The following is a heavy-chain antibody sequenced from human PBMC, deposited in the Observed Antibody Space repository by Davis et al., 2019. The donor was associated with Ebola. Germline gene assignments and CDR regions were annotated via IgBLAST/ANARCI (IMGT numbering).Heavy chain of an antibody. V-gene: IGHV3-53*05. CDR1: GFTVSSNY. CDR3: AKDERRKPQNMDV. D-gene: IGHD1-1*01. Sequence: GESLKISCAASGFTVSSNYMSWVRQPPGKRLEWVSVFYSGGDIYYADSVKGRFTIFRDNSKNTLYLQMNSLRGEDTALYYCAKDERRKPQNMDVWGQGTKVIVSS. J-gene: IGHJ6*02. CDR2: FYSGGDI.